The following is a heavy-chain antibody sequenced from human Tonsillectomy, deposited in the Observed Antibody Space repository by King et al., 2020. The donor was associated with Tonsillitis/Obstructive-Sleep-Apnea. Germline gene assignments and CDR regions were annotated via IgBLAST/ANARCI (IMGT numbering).Heavy chain of an antibody. J-gene: IGHJ6*03. CDR1: GGTFSGHF. CDR2: INDSGDT. CDR3: ARGQRGPPVLSGWSLYYYYHMDV. Sequence: VQLQQWGAGLLKPSETLSLTCAVYGGTFSGHFWNWIRQPPGKGLEWIGEINDSGDTNYNSSLQSRVTLSVDTSKNQFSLKLTPVTAADTAVYFCARGQRGPPVLSGWSLYYYYHMDVWGKGTTVAVSS. D-gene: IGHD6-19*01. V-gene: IGHV4-34*01.